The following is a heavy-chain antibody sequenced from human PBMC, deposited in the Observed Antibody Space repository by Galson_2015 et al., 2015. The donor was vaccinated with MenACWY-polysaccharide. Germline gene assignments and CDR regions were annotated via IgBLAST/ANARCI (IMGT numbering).Heavy chain of an antibody. CDR3: ARKDHGTGSVDV. CDR1: GYLFTSFA. V-gene: IGHV5-51*01. D-gene: IGHD3-10*01. CDR2: IYPSDSDV. J-gene: IGHJ6*02. Sequence: QSGAEVKKPGESLKISCKASGYLFTSFAIGWVRQMPGKGLEWLGIIYPSDSDVKCNPSFQGQVTFLADRSTNTAYLQWSSLKASDSAMYYCARKDHGTGSVDVWGQGTTVTVSS.